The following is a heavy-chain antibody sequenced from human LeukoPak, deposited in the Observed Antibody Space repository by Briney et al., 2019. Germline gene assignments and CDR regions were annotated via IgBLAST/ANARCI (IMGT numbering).Heavy chain of an antibody. CDR3: ARSGATIFGVVTNFDY. CDR2: IYYSGST. Sequence: SETLSLTCTVSGGSISSYYWSWIRQPPGKGLEWIGYIYYSGSTNYNPSLKSRVTISVDTSKNQFSLKLSSVTAADTAVYYCARSGATIFGVVTNFDYWGQGTLVTVSS. V-gene: IGHV4-59*08. CDR1: GGSISSYY. J-gene: IGHJ4*02. D-gene: IGHD3-3*01.